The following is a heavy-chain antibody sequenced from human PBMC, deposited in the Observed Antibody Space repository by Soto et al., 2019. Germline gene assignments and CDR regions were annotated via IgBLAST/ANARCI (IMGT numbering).Heavy chain of an antibody. CDR3: ARVDGTY. V-gene: IGHV1-3*04. CDR1: GYSFTSYA. D-gene: IGHD1-26*01. J-gene: IGHJ4*02. CDR2: INTDNGKT. Sequence: QVQLVQSVAEGKKPGASVKVSCKASGYSFTSYAIHWVRQAPGQGLEWMGWINTDNGKTKYSQKFQGRVTITRDTSASAAYMQLSSLRSEDTAVYYCARVDGTYWGQGTLVIVSS.